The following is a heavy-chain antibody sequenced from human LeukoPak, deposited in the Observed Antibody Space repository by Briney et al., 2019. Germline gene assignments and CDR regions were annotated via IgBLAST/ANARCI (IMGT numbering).Heavy chain of an antibody. V-gene: IGHV1-2*06. D-gene: IGHD2-15*01. CDR3: ARTPIVVVVAATLSWFDP. CDR1: GYTFTGYY. CDR2: INPNSGGT. Sequence: GASVKVSCKASGYTFTGYYMHWVRQAPGQGLEWTGRINPNSGGTNYAQKFQGRVTMTRDTSISTAYMELSRLRSDDTAVYYCARTPIVVVVAATLSWFDPWGQGTLVTVSS. J-gene: IGHJ5*02.